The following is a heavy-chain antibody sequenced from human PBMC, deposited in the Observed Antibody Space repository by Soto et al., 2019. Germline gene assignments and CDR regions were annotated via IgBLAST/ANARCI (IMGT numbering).Heavy chain of an antibody. CDR3: ARVVSSSWSFDY. D-gene: IGHD6-13*01. Sequence: SLRLSCAASGFTVSSNYMSWVRQAPGKGLEWVSVIYSGGSTYYADSVKGRFTISRDNSKNTLYLQMNSLRAEDTAMYYCARVVSSSWSFDYWGQGTLVTVSS. V-gene: IGHV3-53*01. CDR1: GFTVSSNY. CDR2: IYSGGST. J-gene: IGHJ4*02.